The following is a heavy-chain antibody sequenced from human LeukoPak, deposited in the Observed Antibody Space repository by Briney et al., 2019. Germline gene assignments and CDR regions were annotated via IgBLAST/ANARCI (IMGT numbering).Heavy chain of an antibody. V-gene: IGHV1-18*01. D-gene: IGHD2-2*01. CDR1: GYTFTSYG. Sequence: GASVKVSCKASGYTFTSYGISWVRQAPGQGLEWMGWISAYNGNTNYAQKIQGRVTMTTDTSTNTAYMELRSLRSDDRAVYYCARQTRLICSSTSCFDFDYWGQGTLVTVSS. CDR3: ARQTRLICSSTSCFDFDY. CDR2: ISAYNGNT. J-gene: IGHJ4*02.